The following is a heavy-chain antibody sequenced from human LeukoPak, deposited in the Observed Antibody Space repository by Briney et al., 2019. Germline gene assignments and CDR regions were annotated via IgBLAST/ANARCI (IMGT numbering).Heavy chain of an antibody. CDR1: GSTFSSYA. Sequence: GGSLRLSCAASGSTFSSYAMSWVRQAPGKGLEWVSAISGSGGSTYYADSVKGRFTISRDNSKNTLYLQMNSLRAEDTAVYYCAKARIVVVSYYFDYWGQGTLVTVSS. CDR2: ISGSGGST. CDR3: AKARIVVVSYYFDY. V-gene: IGHV3-23*01. J-gene: IGHJ4*02. D-gene: IGHD3-22*01.